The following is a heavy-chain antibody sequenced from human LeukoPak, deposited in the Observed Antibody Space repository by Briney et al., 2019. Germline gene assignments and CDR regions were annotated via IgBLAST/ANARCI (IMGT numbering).Heavy chain of an antibody. D-gene: IGHD3-10*01. CDR2: ISSSGSTS. CDR3: ARDLGSGNYYMDV. J-gene: IGHJ6*03. Sequence: GVSLRPSCAASGFTFSDYYMSWIRQAPGKGLEWLSYISSSGSTSYYADSVEGRITISRDNAKNSLYLQMNSLRAEDTAVYYCARDLGSGNYYMDVWGKGTTVTVSS. CDR1: GFTFSDYY. V-gene: IGHV3-11*04.